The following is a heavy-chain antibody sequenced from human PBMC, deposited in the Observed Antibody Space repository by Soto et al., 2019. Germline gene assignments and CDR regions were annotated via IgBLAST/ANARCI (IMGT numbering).Heavy chain of an antibody. J-gene: IGHJ5*02. CDR2: IYHSGST. Sequence: NPSETLSLTCAVSGYSISSGYYWGWIRQPPGKGLEWIGSIYHSGSTYYNPSLKSRVTISVDTSKNQFSLKLSSVTAADTAVYYCARERVAARSLGHWFDPWGQGTLVT. V-gene: IGHV4-38-2*02. CDR1: GYSISSGYY. CDR3: ARERVAARSLGHWFDP. D-gene: IGHD6-6*01.